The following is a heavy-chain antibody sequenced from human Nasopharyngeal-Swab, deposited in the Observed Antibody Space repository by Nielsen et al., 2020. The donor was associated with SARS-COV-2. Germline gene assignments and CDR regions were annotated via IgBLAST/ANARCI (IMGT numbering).Heavy chain of an antibody. D-gene: IGHD4/OR15-4a*01. J-gene: IGHJ4*02. Sequence: KVSCQGSGYSFSTYWIGWVRQMPGKGLEWMGIIYPGDSTTKYRPSFQGQVTISADKSISTAYLQWSSLKASDTAMYFCARLYGGYVDYWGQGTLVTVSS. V-gene: IGHV5-51*01. CDR2: IYPGDSTT. CDR3: ARLYGGYVDY. CDR1: GYSFSTYW.